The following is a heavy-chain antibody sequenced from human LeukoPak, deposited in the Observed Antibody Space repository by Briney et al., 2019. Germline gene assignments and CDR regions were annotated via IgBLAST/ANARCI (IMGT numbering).Heavy chain of an antibody. Sequence: ASVTVSCKPSGGTFTNYAFSWVRQAPGQGLEWMGRIIPVLDITNYAQKFQDRLTVVADTSTGTVYMELAGLRSEDTAVYYCARDPIYEGGYGLGGPYYFDFWGQGTLVTVSS. J-gene: IGHJ4*02. CDR3: ARDPIYEGGYGLGGPYYFDF. V-gene: IGHV1-69*04. D-gene: IGHD5-12*01. CDR2: IIPVLDIT. CDR1: GGTFTNYA.